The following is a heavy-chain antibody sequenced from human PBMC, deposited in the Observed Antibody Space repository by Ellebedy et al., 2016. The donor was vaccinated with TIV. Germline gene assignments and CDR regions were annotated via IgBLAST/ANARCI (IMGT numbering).Heavy chain of an antibody. Sequence: GGSLRLSXAASGFTFSDYYMSWIRQAPGKGLEWVAVISYDGSNKYYADSVKGRFTISRDNSKNTLYLQMNSLRAEDTAVYYCARDSNIIRVVPAAIPDYWGQGTLVTVSS. CDR2: ISYDGSNK. V-gene: IGHV3-30-3*01. CDR3: ARDSNIIRVVPAAIPDY. D-gene: IGHD2-2*01. CDR1: GFTFSDYY. J-gene: IGHJ4*02.